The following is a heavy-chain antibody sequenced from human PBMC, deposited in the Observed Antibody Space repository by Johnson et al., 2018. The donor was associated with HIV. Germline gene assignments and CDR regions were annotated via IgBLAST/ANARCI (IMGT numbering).Heavy chain of an antibody. V-gene: IGHV3-7*03. CDR2: IKQDGSEK. J-gene: IGHJ3*02. Sequence: VQLVESGGGVVQPGGSLRLSCAASGFTFDDYGMSWVRQAPGKGLEWVANIKQDGSEKYYVDSVKGRFTISRDNDKNSLYLQMDSLRSEDTAVYYCVGGRDEVVTPVGGAFDIWGQGTMVTVSS. CDR1: GFTFDDYG. D-gene: IGHD4-23*01. CDR3: VGGRDEVVTPVGGAFDI.